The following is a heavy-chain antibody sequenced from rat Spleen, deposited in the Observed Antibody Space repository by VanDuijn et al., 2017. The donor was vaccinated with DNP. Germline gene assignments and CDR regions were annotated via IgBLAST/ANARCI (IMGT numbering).Heavy chain of an antibody. J-gene: IGHJ3*01. CDR3: TTDPSYYSSPFAY. V-gene: IGHV5-27*01. D-gene: IGHD1-2*01. CDR1: GFSFSNYY. Sequence: EVQLVESGGGLVQPGRSLKLSCAASGFSFSNYYMAWVRQAPTKGLEWVAYTSSGGGNTYYRDSVKGRFTISRDNAKSTLYLQMDSLRSEDTATYYCTTDPSYYSSPFAYWGQGTLVTVSS. CDR2: TSSGGGNT.